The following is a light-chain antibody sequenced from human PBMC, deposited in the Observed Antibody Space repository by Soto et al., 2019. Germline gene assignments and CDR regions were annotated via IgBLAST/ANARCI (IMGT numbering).Light chain of an antibody. CDR1: QSISSW. V-gene: IGKV1-5*03. CDR2: KAS. J-gene: IGKJ2*01. CDR3: QQYNSYSGN. Sequence: DIQMTQSPSTLSASVGDRVTITCRASQSISSWLAWYQQKPGKAPKLLIYKASSLESGVPSRFSGSGSGTEFTLTISSLQPDDFATYYCQQYNSYSGNFGQGTKLEIK.